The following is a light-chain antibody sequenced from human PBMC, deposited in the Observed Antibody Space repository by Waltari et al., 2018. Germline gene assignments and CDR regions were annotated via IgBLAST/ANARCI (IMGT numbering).Light chain of an antibody. CDR2: KNQ. CDR3: AVWEGSLKV. V-gene: IGLV1-47*01. CDR1: TSNVGTNY. Sequence: SVLTQPPSVSGTPGQRVTISCSGSTSNVGTNYVFWYQLLPGAAPRLLIYKNQQRPSGVPARFSGSKAGTSASLAISWLRSEDEGDYYCAVWEGSLKVFGAGTKVTVL. J-gene: IGLJ1*01.